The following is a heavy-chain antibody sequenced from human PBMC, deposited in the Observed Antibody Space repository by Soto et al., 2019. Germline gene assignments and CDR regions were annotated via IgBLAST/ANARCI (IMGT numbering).Heavy chain of an antibody. CDR2: ISAYNGNT. Sequence: QVQLVQSGAEVKKPGASVKVSCKASGYTFTSYGTSWVRQAPGQGLGWMGWISAYNGNTNYAQKLRARVTMTTDTPTSTAYMELRSLRSDDTAVYYCARDKGDGSGSYYGYWGQGTLVTVSS. J-gene: IGHJ4*02. V-gene: IGHV1-18*01. D-gene: IGHD3-10*01. CDR1: GYTFTSYG. CDR3: ARDKGDGSGSYYGY.